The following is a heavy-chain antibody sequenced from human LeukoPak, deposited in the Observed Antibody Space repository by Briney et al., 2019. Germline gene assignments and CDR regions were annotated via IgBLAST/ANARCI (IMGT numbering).Heavy chain of an antibody. CDR2: IYYSGST. J-gene: IGHJ4*02. CDR3: ARKGASDY. V-gene: IGHV4-59*12. Sequence: SETLSLTCTVSGGSISSYYWSWIRQPPGKGLEWIGYIYYSGSTNYNPSLKSRVTISVDTSKNQFSLMLNSVTAADTAVYYCARKGASDYWGQGTLVTVSS. CDR1: GGSISSYY.